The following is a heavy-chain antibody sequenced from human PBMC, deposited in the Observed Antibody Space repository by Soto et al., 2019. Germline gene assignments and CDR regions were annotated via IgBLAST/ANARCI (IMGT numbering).Heavy chain of an antibody. J-gene: IGHJ6*02. CDR3: VRDDSVGATGDYYYYGMDV. Sequence: GGSLRLSCAASGFTFSSYEMNWVRQAPGKGLEWVSYISSSGSTIYYADSVKGRFTISRDNAKNSLYLQMNSLRAEDTAVYYCVRDDSVGATGDYYYYGMDVWGQGTTVTVSS. V-gene: IGHV3-48*03. CDR1: GFTFSSYE. D-gene: IGHD1-26*01. CDR2: ISSSGSTI.